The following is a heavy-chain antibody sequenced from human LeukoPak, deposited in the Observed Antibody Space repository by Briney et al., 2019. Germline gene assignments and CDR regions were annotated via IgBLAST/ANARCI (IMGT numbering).Heavy chain of an antibody. J-gene: IGHJ4*02. CDR2: INHSGST. Sequence: SETPSLTCAVYGGSFSGYYWSWIRQPPGKGLEWIGEINHSGSTNYNPSLKSRVTISVDTSKNQFSLKLSSVTAADTAVYYCARGYYYYDSSGYYPAFDYWGQGTLVTVSS. D-gene: IGHD3-22*01. CDR1: GGSFSGYY. CDR3: ARGYYYYDSSGYYPAFDY. V-gene: IGHV4-34*01.